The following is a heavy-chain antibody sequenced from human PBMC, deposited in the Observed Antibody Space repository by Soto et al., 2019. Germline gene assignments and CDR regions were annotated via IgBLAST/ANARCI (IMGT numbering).Heavy chain of an antibody. CDR3: VSSWGDYRDFDY. Sequence: EVQLVESGGGLVQPGGSLRLSCAASGFTFSDHYMDWVRQAPGKGLEWVGRTRNKANSHSTEYAASVRGRFTISRDDSNNALCLQMNSLKTEDTAVYFCVSSWGDYRDFDYWGQGTLVTVSS. V-gene: IGHV3-72*01. CDR1: GFTFSDHY. CDR2: TRNKANSHST. D-gene: IGHD4-17*01. J-gene: IGHJ4*02.